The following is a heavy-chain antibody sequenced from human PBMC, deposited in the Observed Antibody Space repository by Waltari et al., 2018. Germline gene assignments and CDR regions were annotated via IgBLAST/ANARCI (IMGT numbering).Heavy chain of an antibody. V-gene: IGHV4-61*02. J-gene: IGHJ6*04. Sequence: QVQLQESGPGLVKPSQTLSLTCTVSGGSISSGSSYWSWIRQPAGKGLEWIGRIYTSGSTSYNPSLKSRVTRSVDTSKNQFSLKLSSVTAADTAVYYCAREGLLPLCYLDVWGKGTTVSVSS. CDR3: AREGLLPLCYLDV. CDR1: GGSISSGSSY. D-gene: IGHD2-8*01. CDR2: IYTSGST.